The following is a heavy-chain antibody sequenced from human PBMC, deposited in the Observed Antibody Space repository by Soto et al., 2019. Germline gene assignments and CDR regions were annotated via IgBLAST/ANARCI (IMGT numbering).Heavy chain of an antibody. D-gene: IGHD3-22*01. V-gene: IGHV3-30*18. J-gene: IGHJ4*02. Sequence: PGGSLRLSCAASGFTFSSYGMHWVRQAPGKGLEWVAVISYDGSNKYYADSVKGRFTISRDNSKNTLYLQMNSLRAEDTAVYYCAKSLITMIVVSGLGYWGQGTLVTVSS. CDR1: GFTFSSYG. CDR3: AKSLITMIVVSGLGY. CDR2: ISYDGSNK.